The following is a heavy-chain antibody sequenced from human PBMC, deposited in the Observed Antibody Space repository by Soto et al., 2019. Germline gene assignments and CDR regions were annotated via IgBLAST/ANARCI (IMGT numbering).Heavy chain of an antibody. CDR1: GFTFTNYW. CDR2: IKTDGSTT. V-gene: IGHV3-74*01. CDR3: ARGLYCASVGTDS. J-gene: IGHJ4*02. Sequence: EVQLVESGGGLVQPGGSLRLSCAASGFTFTNYWMHWIRQAPGKGLVWVSRIKTDGSTTNYADSVKGRFTISRANAENTVYLQMNSLRAEHTAVYYCARGLYCASVGTDSWGQATLVTVSS. D-gene: IGHD1-1*01.